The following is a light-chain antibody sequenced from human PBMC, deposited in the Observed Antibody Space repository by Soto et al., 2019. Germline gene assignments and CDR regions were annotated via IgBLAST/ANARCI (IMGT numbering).Light chain of an antibody. V-gene: IGLV2-14*01. J-gene: IGLJ1*01. CDR3: SSYTRSSLNYV. Sequence: QSVLTQPASVSGSPGQSITISCTGTSSDVGGYNYVSWYQQHPGKAPKLMIYDVSNRPSGVSNRFSGSKSGNTASLTISGLQAEDEADYYCSSYTRSSLNYVFGTGTKVTVL. CDR1: SSDVGGYNY. CDR2: DVS.